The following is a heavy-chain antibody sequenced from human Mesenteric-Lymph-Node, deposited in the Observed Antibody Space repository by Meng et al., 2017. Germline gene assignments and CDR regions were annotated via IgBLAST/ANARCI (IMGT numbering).Heavy chain of an antibody. CDR2: INPNSCGT. CDR1: GYTFTRYY. Sequence: SVNVSCKASGYTFTRYYMHWVRQAPGQGLEWMGWINPNSCGTNYAQKFQGRVTMTRDTSISTAYMELSRLRSEDTAVYYCATSNYYYGMDVWGQGTTVTVSS. J-gene: IGHJ6*02. V-gene: IGHV1-2*02. CDR3: ATSNYYYGMDV.